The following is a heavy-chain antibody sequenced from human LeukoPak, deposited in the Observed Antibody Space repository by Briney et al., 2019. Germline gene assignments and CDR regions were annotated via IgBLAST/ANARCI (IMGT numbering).Heavy chain of an antibody. Sequence: PGGSLRLSCAASGFTFSSYAMHWVRQAPGKGLEWVAVISYDGSNKYYADSVKGRFTISRDNSKNTLYLQMNSLRAEDTAVYYCARDNHAFDIWGQGTMVTVSS. CDR1: GFTFSSYA. V-gene: IGHV3-30-3*01. D-gene: IGHD1-14*01. CDR2: ISYDGSNK. J-gene: IGHJ3*02. CDR3: ARDNHAFDI.